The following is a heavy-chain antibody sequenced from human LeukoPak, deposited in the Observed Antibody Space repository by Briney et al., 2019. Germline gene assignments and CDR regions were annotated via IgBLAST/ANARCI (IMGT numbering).Heavy chain of an antibody. J-gene: IGHJ4*02. CDR2: IIPIFGTA. D-gene: IGHD3-10*01. V-gene: IGHV1-69*13. CDR3: ARCPYYHGSGSKTPQYYFDY. Sequence: SVKVSCKASGGTFSSYAISWVRQAPGQGLEWMGGIIPIFGTANYAQKFQGRVTITADESTSTAYMELSSLRSEDTAVYYCARCPYYHGSGSKTPQYYFDYWGQGTLVTVSS. CDR1: GGTFSSYA.